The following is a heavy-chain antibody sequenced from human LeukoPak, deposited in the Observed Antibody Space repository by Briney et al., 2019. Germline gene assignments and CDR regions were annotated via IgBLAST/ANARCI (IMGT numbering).Heavy chain of an antibody. V-gene: IGHV3-30-3*01. D-gene: IGHD4-17*01. CDR1: GFTFSSYA. CDR2: ILPDGSDK. Sequence: GKSLRPSCAASGFTFSSYAMHWVRQAPGKGLEWVAVILPDGSDKYYADSVKGRYTISRDNSKNTLYLQMNSLRAEDTAVYYCARANDYGDDYWGQGTLVTVSS. CDR3: ARANDYGDDY. J-gene: IGHJ4*02.